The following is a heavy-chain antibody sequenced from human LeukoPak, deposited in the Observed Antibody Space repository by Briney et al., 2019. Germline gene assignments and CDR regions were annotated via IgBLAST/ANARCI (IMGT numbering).Heavy chain of an antibody. Sequence: SETLSLTCTVSGYSISSGYYWDWIRQPPGKGLEWIGYIYYSGSTNYNSSLRSRVTISVDTSKNQFSLKLRSVTAADTAVYYCARSDGYGLVDIWGQGTMVTVSS. CDR2: IYYSGST. D-gene: IGHD3-10*01. V-gene: IGHV4-61*01. CDR1: GYSISSGYY. J-gene: IGHJ3*02. CDR3: ARSDGYGLVDI.